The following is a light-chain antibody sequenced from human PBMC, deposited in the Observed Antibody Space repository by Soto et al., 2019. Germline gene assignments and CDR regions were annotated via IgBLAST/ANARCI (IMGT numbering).Light chain of an antibody. CDR2: KAS. V-gene: IGKV1-5*03. J-gene: IGKJ1*01. Sequence: DIQMTQSPSTLSASVGDRVTITCRASQTISTLLPWYQQRPGKAPNLLIYKASSLESGVPSRFSGSGFGTEFTLAISSLQPDDFASYFCQQGSTYPWTFGQGTLVEVK. CDR3: QQGSTYPWT. CDR1: QTISTL.